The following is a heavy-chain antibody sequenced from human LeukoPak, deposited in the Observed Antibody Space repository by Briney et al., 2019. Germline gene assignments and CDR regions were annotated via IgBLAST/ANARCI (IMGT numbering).Heavy chain of an antibody. Sequence: GESLKISCKGSGYSFTSYWIGWVRQMPGKGLEWMGIIYPGDSDTRYSPSFQGQVTISADKSISTAYLQWSSLKVSDSAMYYCATNTMFRGIHAFDIWGQGTMVTVSS. CDR1: GYSFTSYW. CDR2: IYPGDSDT. V-gene: IGHV5-51*01. D-gene: IGHD3-10*01. J-gene: IGHJ3*02. CDR3: ATNTMFRGIHAFDI.